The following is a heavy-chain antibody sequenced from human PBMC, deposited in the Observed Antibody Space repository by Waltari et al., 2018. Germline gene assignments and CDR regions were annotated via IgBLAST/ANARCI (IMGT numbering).Heavy chain of an antibody. CDR2: INHSGST. CDR3: ARGHDSSGYGFDP. Sequence: QVQLQQWGAGLLKPSETLSLTCAVYGGSLSGYYWRWIRQPPGKGLEWIGEINHSGSTNYNPSLKSRVTISVDTSKNQFSLKLSSVTAADTAVYYCARGHDSSGYGFDPWGQGTLVTVSS. V-gene: IGHV4-34*01. J-gene: IGHJ5*02. D-gene: IGHD3-22*01. CDR1: GGSLSGYY.